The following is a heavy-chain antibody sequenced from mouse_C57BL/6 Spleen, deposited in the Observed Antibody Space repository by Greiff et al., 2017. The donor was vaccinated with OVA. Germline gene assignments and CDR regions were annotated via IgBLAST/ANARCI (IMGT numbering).Heavy chain of an antibody. Sequence: ESGGGLVKPGGSLKLSCAASGFTFSDYGMHWVRQAPEKGLEWVAYISSGSSTIYYADTVKGRFTISRDNAKNTLFLQMTSLRSEDTAMYYCARPIYYGNSWYFDVWGTGTTVTVSS. V-gene: IGHV5-17*01. J-gene: IGHJ1*03. CDR3: ARPIYYGNSWYFDV. CDR2: ISSGSSTI. D-gene: IGHD2-1*01. CDR1: GFTFSDYG.